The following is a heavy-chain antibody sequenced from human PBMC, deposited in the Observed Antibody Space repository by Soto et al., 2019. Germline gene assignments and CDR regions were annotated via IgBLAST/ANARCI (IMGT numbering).Heavy chain of an antibody. D-gene: IGHD3-3*01. CDR1: GGSFSGYY. CDR3: ARGRGIFGVGFYYYGMDV. CDR2: INHSGST. J-gene: IGHJ6*02. V-gene: IGHV4-34*01. Sequence: PSETLSLTCAVYGGSFSGYYWSWIRQPPGKGLEWIGEINHSGSTNYNPSLKSRVTISVDTSKNQFSLKLSPVTAADTAVYYCARGRGIFGVGFYYYGMDVWGQGTTVTVSS.